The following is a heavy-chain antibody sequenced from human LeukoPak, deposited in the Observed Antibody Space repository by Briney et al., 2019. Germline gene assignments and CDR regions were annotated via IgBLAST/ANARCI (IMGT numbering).Heavy chain of an antibody. J-gene: IGHJ4*02. CDR1: GGSMNNYY. D-gene: IGHD3-22*01. Sequence: PSETLSLTCTVSGGSMNNYYWSWIRQSPGKGLEWIGYIYHTGSATYKPSLKSRVTLSLDTSKNQFPLKLSSVTAADTAVYYCARGRGDSKGTSFDFWGQGTLVTVSS. V-gene: IGHV4-59*01. CDR3: ARGRGDSKGTSFDF. CDR2: IYHTGSA.